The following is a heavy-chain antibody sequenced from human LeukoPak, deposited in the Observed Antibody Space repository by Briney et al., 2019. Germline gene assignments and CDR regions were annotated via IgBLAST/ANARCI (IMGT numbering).Heavy chain of an antibody. Sequence: RASVKVSCKASGYTFTTFFMHWVRQAPGQGLEWMGIINPSGGTTTYAQKFQGRVSLTRDMSTSTVYMELSGLTSEDTAVYYCVRDMVHSGYFEYWGQGTLVTVSS. D-gene: IGHD3-10*01. CDR1: GYTFTTFF. CDR3: VRDMVHSGYFEY. V-gene: IGHV1-46*01. J-gene: IGHJ1*01. CDR2: INPSGGTT.